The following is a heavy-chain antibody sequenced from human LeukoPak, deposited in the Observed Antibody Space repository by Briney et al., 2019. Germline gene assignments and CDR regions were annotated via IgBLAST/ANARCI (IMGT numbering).Heavy chain of an antibody. CDR3: AKDRYFDWLLYSSYFDY. Sequence: GGSLTLFCAASGFTFSSYAMRCARHAPGEGLECVSAISGSGGSTYYADSVKGRFTIARDNSTNTLYLQMNSLKAEDTAVYYCAKDRYFDWLLYSSYFDYWGQGNGVTVSS. D-gene: IGHD3-9*01. V-gene: IGHV3-23*01. CDR2: ISGSGGST. CDR1: GFTFSSYA. J-gene: IGHJ4*02.